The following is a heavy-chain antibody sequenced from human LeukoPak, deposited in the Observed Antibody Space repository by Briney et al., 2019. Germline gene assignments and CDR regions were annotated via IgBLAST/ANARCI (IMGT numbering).Heavy chain of an antibody. CDR2: INHSGST. Sequence: SETLSLTCAVYGGSFSGYYWSWIRQPPGKGLEWIGEINHSGSTNYNPSLKSRVTMSVDTSKNQFSLKLSSVTAADTAVYYCARGGSRYSYGYPNYYYYYYMDVWGKGTTVTVSS. J-gene: IGHJ6*03. CDR3: ARGGSRYSYGYPNYYYYYYMDV. CDR1: GGSFSGYY. V-gene: IGHV4-34*01. D-gene: IGHD5-18*01.